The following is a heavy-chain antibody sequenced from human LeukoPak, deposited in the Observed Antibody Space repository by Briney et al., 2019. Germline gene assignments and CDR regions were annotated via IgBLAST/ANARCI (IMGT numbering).Heavy chain of an antibody. V-gene: IGHV4-61*02. D-gene: IGHD3-22*01. J-gene: IGHJ4*02. Sequence: TPSETLSLTCTVSGGSISSGSYYWSWIRQPVGKGLEWIGRIYTSGSTNYNPSLKSRVTISVDTSKNQFSLKLSSVTAADTAVYYCAREAGYYYDSSGRRSDYWGQGTLVTVSS. CDR1: GGSISSGSYY. CDR2: IYTSGST. CDR3: AREAGYYYDSSGRRSDY.